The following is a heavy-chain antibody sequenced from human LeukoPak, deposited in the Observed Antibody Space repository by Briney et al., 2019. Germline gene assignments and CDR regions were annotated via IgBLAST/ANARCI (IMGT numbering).Heavy chain of an antibody. D-gene: IGHD1-1*01. J-gene: IGHJ4*02. V-gene: IGHV3-21*01. CDR2: ISSSSSYI. CDR1: GFTFSSYA. Sequence: GGSLRLSCAASGFTFSSYAMSWVRQAPGKGLEWVSSISSSSSYIYYADSVKGRFTISRDNAKNSLYLQMNSLRAEDTAVYYCARVSNWNLDYWGQGTLVTVSS. CDR3: ARVSNWNLDY.